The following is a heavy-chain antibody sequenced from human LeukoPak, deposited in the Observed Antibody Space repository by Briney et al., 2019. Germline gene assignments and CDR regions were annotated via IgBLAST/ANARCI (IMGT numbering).Heavy chain of an antibody. CDR3: AHSDGSILSEAFGI. J-gene: IGHJ3*02. CDR1: GFSLHTNGVS. CDR2: IYWDDDK. V-gene: IGHV2-5*02. Sequence: SGPTLVKPTQTLTLTCTFSGFSLHTNGVSVGWIRQPPGKALEWLALIYWDDDKHYSPSLKSRLTITKDTSILTMTNMNPVDTATYYCAHSDGSILSEAFGIWGQGTMVTVSS. D-gene: IGHD3-3*02.